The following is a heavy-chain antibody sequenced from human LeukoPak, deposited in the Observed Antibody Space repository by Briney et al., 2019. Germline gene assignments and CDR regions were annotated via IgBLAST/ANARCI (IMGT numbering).Heavy chain of an antibody. J-gene: IGHJ6*02. D-gene: IGHD2-15*01. Sequence: SETLSLTCTVSGGSISSYYWSWIRQPPGKGLERIGYIYYSGSTNYNPSLKSRVTISVDTSKNQFSLKLSSVTAADTAVYYCAGIVVVAATEDYYYGMDVWGQGTTVTVSS. CDR3: AGIVVVAATEDYYYGMDV. CDR1: GGSISSYY. V-gene: IGHV4-59*01. CDR2: IYYSGST.